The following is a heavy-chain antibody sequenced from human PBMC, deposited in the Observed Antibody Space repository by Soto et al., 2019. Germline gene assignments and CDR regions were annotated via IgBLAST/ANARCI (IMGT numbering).Heavy chain of an antibody. Sequence: SETLSLTCAVSGGSISSYNWWWWRRQPAGKRLELFGEIYHSGSTNYTPSLKSRVTISVDKSKNPFSLQLSSVTAADTAVYYCARLYGSGSYYANWFDPWGQGTLVTVSS. D-gene: IGHD3-10*01. CDR1: GGSISSYNW. CDR2: IYHSGST. V-gene: IGHV4-4*02. CDR3: ARLYGSGSYYANWFDP. J-gene: IGHJ5*02.